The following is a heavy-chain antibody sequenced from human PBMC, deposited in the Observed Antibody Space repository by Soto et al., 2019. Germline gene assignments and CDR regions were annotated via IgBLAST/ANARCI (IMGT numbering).Heavy chain of an antibody. V-gene: IGHV4-59*01. CDR1: GGAITSDF. CDR3: ARDHGSYPNT. Sequence: QVQLQESGPGLVKPSETLSLTCNVSGGAITSDFWSWIRQPPGKGLEWIGYVYYSGAADYNPSLKTRVTISIATSKTQFSLRLASATAADTGVYYCARDHGSYPNTWGQGILVTGSS. J-gene: IGHJ1*01. D-gene: IGHD3-16*02. CDR2: VYYSGAA.